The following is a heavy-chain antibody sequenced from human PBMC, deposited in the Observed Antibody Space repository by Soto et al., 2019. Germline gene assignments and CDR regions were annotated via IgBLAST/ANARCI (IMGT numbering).Heavy chain of an antibody. CDR1: GYTFTSYG. CDR3: ARPYSSSWSHDSSAGFDI. D-gene: IGHD6-13*01. V-gene: IGHV1-18*01. J-gene: IGHJ3*02. CDR2: ISAYNGNT. Sequence: ASVKVSCKASGYTFTSYGISWVRQAPGQGLEWMGWISAYNGNTNYAQKLQGRVTMTTDTSTSTAYMELRSLRSDDTAVYYCARPYSSSWSHDSSAGFDIGGQGTMVTVSS.